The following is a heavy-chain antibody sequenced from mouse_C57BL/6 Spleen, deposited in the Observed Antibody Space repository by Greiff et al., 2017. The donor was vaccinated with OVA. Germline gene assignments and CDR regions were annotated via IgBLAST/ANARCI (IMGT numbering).Heavy chain of an antibody. CDR2: INPNNGGT. CDR3: ARGRIFDLLEDAMDY. D-gene: IGHD2-1*01. V-gene: IGHV1-18*01. CDR1: GYTFTDYN. J-gene: IGHJ4*01. Sequence: EVQLQESGPELVKPGASVKIPCKASGYTFTDYNMDWVKQSHGKSLEWIGDINPNNGGTIYNQKFKGKATLTVDKSSSTAYMELRSLTSEDTAVYYCARGRIFDLLEDAMDYWGQGTSVTVSS.